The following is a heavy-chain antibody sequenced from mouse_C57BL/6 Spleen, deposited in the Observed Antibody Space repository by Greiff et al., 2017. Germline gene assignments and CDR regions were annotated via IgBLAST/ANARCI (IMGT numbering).Heavy chain of an antibody. CDR2: IDPANGNT. V-gene: IGHV14-3*01. CDR3: ASPTVVGDAMDY. CDR1: GFNIKNTY. Sequence: VQLQQSVAELVRPGASVKLSCTASGFNIKNTYMPWVKQRPEQGLEWIGRIDPANGNTKYAPKFQGKATITADTSSNTAYLQLSSLTSEDTAIYYCASPTVVGDAMDYWGQGTSVTVSS. D-gene: IGHD1-1*01. J-gene: IGHJ4*01.